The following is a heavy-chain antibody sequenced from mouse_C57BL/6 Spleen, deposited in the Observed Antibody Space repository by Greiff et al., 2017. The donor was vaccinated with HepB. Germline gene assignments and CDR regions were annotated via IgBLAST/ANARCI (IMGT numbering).Heavy chain of an antibody. CDR2: IYPRSGNT. D-gene: IGHD1-1*01. Sequence: QVQLQQSGAELARPGASVKLSCKASGYTFTSYGISWVKQSTGQGLEWIGEIYPRSGNTYYNEKFKGKATLTADKSSSTAYMELRSLTSEDSAVYFCARWVYGSSYGAMDYWGQGTSVTVSS. V-gene: IGHV1-81*01. J-gene: IGHJ4*01. CDR3: ARWVYGSSYGAMDY. CDR1: GYTFTSYG.